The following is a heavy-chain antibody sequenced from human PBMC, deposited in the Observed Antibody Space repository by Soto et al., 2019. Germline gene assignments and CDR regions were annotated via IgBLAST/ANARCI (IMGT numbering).Heavy chain of an antibody. CDR3: AKGGRNYYDSSGSLDY. V-gene: IGHV3-9*01. CDR2: ISWNSGSI. Sequence: GGSLRLSCAASGFTFDDYAMHWVRQAPGKGLEWVSGISWNSGSIGYADSVKGRFTIPRDNANNSLYLQMNSLRAEDTALYYCAKGGRNYYDSSGSLDYWGQGTLVTVSS. D-gene: IGHD3-22*01. J-gene: IGHJ4*02. CDR1: GFTFDDYA.